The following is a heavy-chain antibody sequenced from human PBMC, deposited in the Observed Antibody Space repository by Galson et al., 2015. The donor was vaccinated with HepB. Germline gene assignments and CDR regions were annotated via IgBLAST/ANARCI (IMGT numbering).Heavy chain of an antibody. CDR3: ARGRQTYYDILTGLFDY. CDR1: GFTFSSYS. J-gene: IGHJ4*02. D-gene: IGHD3-9*01. V-gene: IGHV3-21*01. Sequence: SLRLSCAASGFTFSSYSMNWVRQAPGKGLEWVSSISSSSSYIYYADSVKGRFTISRDNAKNSLYLQMNSLGAEDTAVYYCARGRQTYYDILTGLFDYWGQGTLFTVSS. CDR2: ISSSSSYI.